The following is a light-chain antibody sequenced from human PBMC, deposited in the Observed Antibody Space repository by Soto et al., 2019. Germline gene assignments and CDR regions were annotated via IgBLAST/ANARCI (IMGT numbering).Light chain of an antibody. CDR3: QLRNNWPPSIT. CDR1: RSVSSY. J-gene: IGKJ5*01. V-gene: IGKV3-11*01. Sequence: EIVLTQSPATLSLSPGERATLSCRASRSVSSYLAWYQQKPGQAPRLLIYDASNRATGIPARFRASGAGTDFTLTISSLEPEDFAVYYCQLRNNWPPSITFGQGTRLEI. CDR2: DAS.